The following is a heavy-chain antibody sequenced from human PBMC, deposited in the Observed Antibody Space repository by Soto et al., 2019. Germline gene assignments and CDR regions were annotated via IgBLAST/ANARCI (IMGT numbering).Heavy chain of an antibody. D-gene: IGHD6-13*01. Sequence: QVQLVESGGGLVKPGGSLRLSCAASGFTFSDYYMSWIRKAPGKGLEWISYISGSGGYTKDADSVKGRFTISRDNARNSVFLQMNSLRAEDTAVYYCAPYTSSWASDYWGQGTLVTVSS. V-gene: IGHV3-11*06. J-gene: IGHJ4*02. CDR2: ISGSGGYT. CDR1: GFTFSDYY. CDR3: APYTSSWASDY.